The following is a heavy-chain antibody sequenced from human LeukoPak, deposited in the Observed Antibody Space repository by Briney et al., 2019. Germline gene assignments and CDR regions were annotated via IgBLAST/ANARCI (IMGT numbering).Heavy chain of an antibody. V-gene: IGHV1-69*13. CDR3: ATSVDP. J-gene: IGHJ5*02. CDR2: IIPMYGTT. CDR1: GGTFISYA. Sequence: ASVKVSCKAFGGTFISYAISWVRQAPGQGLEWMGTIIPMYGTTNYAQRFQGRVTITADESTSTAYMELYSLRSDDTAVYYCATSVDPWGQGTLVTVSS.